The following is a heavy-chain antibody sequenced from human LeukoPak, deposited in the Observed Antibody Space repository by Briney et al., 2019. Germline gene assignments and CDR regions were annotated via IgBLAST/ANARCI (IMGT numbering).Heavy chain of an antibody. V-gene: IGHV1-2*02. J-gene: IGHJ3*02. CDR2: INPNSGGT. D-gene: IGHD3-22*01. CDR1: GYTFTGYY. Sequence: ASVEVSCKASGYTFTGYYMHWVRQAPGQGLEWMGWINPNSGGTNYAQKFQGRVTMTRDTSISTAYMELSRLRSDDTAVYYCARPLAPYYDSSGYYGDDFDIWGQGTMVTVSS. CDR3: ARPLAPYYDSSGYYGDDFDI.